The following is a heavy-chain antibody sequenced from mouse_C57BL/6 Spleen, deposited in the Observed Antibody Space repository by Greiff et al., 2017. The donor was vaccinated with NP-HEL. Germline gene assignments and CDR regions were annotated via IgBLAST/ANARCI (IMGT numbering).Heavy chain of an antibody. Sequence: QVQLKQPGAELVKPGASVKLSCKASGYTFTSYWMHWVKQRPGQGLEWIGMIHPNSGSTNYNEKFKSKATLTVDKSSSTAYMQLSSLTSEDSAVYYCARQLGRDYFDYWGQGTTLTVSS. CDR3: ARQLGRDYFDY. D-gene: IGHD4-1*02. CDR1: GYTFTSYW. J-gene: IGHJ2*01. CDR2: IHPNSGST. V-gene: IGHV1-64*01.